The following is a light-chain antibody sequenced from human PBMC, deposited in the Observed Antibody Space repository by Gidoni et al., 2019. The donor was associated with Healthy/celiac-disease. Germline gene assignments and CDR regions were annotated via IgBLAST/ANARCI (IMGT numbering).Light chain of an antibody. CDR1: QDISNY. V-gene: IGKV1-33*01. J-gene: IGKJ2*01. Sequence: DIQMTQSPSSLSASVGDRVTITCQASQDISNYLNWYQQKPGKAPKLLIYDASNLETGVPSRISGSGSGTDFTFTISSLQPEDIATYYCQQYDNRPMYTFGQGTKLEIK. CDR3: QQYDNRPMYT. CDR2: DAS.